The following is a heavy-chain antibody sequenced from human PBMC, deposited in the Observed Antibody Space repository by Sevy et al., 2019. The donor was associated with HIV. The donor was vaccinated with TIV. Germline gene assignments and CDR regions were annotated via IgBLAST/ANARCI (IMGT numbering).Heavy chain of an antibody. D-gene: IGHD3-22*01. J-gene: IGHJ5*02. CDR3: ARGYYDSGGYYYH. V-gene: IGHV1-2*04. Sequence: ASVKVSCKASKYPFNGYYIHWVRQAPGQGLEWMGWINPNSGATNYAQKFQGWVTMTRDTSISTAYMGRSRLRFDDTAVYYCARGYYDSGGYYYHWGQGTLVTVSS. CDR2: INPNSGAT. CDR1: KYPFNGYY.